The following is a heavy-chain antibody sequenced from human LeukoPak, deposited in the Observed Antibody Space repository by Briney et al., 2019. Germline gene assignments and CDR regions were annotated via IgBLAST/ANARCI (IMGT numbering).Heavy chain of an antibody. Sequence: ASVKVSCKASGYTFTGYYMHWVRQAPGQGLEWMGWINPNSGGTNYAQKFQGRVTMTRDTSISTAYMELGRLRSDGTAVYYCARVVGATNWYFDLWGRGTLVTVSS. D-gene: IGHD1-26*01. CDR1: GYTFTGYY. J-gene: IGHJ2*01. CDR2: INPNSGGT. CDR3: ARVVGATNWYFDL. V-gene: IGHV1-2*02.